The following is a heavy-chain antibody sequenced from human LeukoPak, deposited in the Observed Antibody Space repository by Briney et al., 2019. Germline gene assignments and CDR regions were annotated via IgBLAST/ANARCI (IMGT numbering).Heavy chain of an antibody. V-gene: IGHV4-61*05. Sequence: TSETLSLTCTVSGGSISSSSYYWGWIRQPPGKGLEWIGRIYTSGSTNYNPSLKSRVTMSVDTSKNQFSLKLSSVTAADTAVYYCARVNAAAATGYYYYMDVWGKGTTVTISS. J-gene: IGHJ6*03. CDR2: IYTSGST. CDR3: ARVNAAAATGYYYYMDV. CDR1: GGSISSSSYY. D-gene: IGHD2-2*01.